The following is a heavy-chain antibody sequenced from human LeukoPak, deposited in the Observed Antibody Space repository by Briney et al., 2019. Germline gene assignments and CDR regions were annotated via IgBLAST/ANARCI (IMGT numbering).Heavy chain of an antibody. CDR2: IYYSGST. CDR3: ATQTSGSELADPFDI. V-gene: IGHV4-59*01. CDR1: GGSISSYY. J-gene: IGHJ3*02. Sequence: PSETLSLTFTVSGGSISSYYWSWIRQPPGKGLEWIGYIYYSGSTNYNPSLKSRVTISVDTSKNQFSLKLSSVTAADTAVYYCATQTSGSELADPFDIWGQGTMVTVSS. D-gene: IGHD1-26*01.